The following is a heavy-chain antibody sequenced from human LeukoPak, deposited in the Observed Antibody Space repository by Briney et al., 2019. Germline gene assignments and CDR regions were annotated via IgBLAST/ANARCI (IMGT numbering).Heavy chain of an antibody. D-gene: IGHD3-9*01. Sequence: GGSLRLSCAASGFTFSSYWMSWVRQAPGKGLEWVANIKQDGSEKYYVDSVKGRFTTSRDNAKNSLYLQMNSLRAEDTAVYYCARDRPYDILTGYSRFDYWGQGTLVTVSS. CDR1: GFTFSSYW. CDR3: ARDRPYDILTGYSRFDY. V-gene: IGHV3-7*01. J-gene: IGHJ4*02. CDR2: IKQDGSEK.